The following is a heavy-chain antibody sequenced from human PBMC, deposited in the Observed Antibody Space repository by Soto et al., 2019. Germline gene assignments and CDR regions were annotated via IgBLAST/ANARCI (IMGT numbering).Heavy chain of an antibody. CDR1: GFTFSSYA. V-gene: IGHV3-23*01. D-gene: IGHD3-22*01. CDR2: ISGSGGST. J-gene: IGHJ4*01. Sequence: HPGGSLRLSCAASGFTFSSYAMSWFRQAPGKGLEWVSAISGSGGSTYYADSVKGRFTISRDNSKNTLYLQMNSLRAEDTAVYYCAKIYYDSGGYHDQEYFDYWGHGT. CDR3: AKIYYDSGGYHDQEYFDY.